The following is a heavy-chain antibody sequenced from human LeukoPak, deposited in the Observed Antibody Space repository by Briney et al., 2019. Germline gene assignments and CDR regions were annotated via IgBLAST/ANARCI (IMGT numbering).Heavy chain of an antibody. J-gene: IGHJ6*02. CDR2: ISGSGGST. V-gene: IGHV3-23*01. D-gene: IGHD3-9*01. CDR3: ANGLTAGYPDYYYYGMDV. Sequence: PGGSLRLSCAASGFTFSSYAMSWVRQAPGKGLEWVSAISGSGGSTYYADSVKGRFTISRDNSKNTLYLQMNSLRAEDTAVYYCANGLTAGYPDYYYYGMDVWGQGTTVTVSS. CDR1: GFTFSSYA.